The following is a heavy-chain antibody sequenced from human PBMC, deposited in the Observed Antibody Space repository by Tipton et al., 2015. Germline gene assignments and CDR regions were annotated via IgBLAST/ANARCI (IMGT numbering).Heavy chain of an antibody. Sequence: TLSLTCTVSGGSTTSHYWSWIRQPPGKGLEWIGYNSYSGSANYNSSLRGRVTISLDTSKNQFSLRVSSVTAADTAVYYCARGAGNSSTWDFDYWGQGSLVTVSS. D-gene: IGHD6-13*01. V-gene: IGHV4-59*11. CDR2: NSYSGSA. CDR3: ARGAGNSSTWDFDY. CDR1: GGSTTSHY. J-gene: IGHJ4*02.